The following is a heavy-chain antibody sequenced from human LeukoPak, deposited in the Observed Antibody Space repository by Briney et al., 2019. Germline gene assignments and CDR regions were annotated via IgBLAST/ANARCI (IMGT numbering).Heavy chain of an antibody. CDR3: ARGLVMTTVTTFDY. CDR2: IYYSGST. D-gene: IGHD4-11*01. V-gene: IGHV4-59*12. Sequence: SETLSLTCTVSGGSISSYYWSWIRQPPGKGLEWIGYIYYSGSTNYNPSLKSRVTISVDTSKNQFSLKLSSVTAADTAVYYCARGLVMTTVTTFDYWGQGTLVTVSS. J-gene: IGHJ4*02. CDR1: GGSISSYY.